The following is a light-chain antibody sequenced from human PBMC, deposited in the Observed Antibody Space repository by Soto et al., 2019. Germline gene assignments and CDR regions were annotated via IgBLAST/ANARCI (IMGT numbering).Light chain of an antibody. Sequence: EIVVTQSPGNLSLSPGERATLSCRASQSVSSSYLAWYQQKPGQTPKLLIYGASNRATGIPDRFSGSGSGTDFTLTISRLEPEDFAVYYCQQFGNSPYTFGQGTKLEIK. CDR1: QSVSSSY. V-gene: IGKV3-20*01. J-gene: IGKJ2*01. CDR2: GAS. CDR3: QQFGNSPYT.